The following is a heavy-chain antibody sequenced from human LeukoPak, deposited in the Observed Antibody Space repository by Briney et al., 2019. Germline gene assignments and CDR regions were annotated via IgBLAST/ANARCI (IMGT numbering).Heavy chain of an antibody. CDR2: IGTAGDT. V-gene: IGHV3-13*01. CDR1: GSTFSSYD. J-gene: IGHJ6*02. CDR3: ARKDGYNGMDV. Sequence: GGSLRLSCAASGSTFSSYDMHWVRQATGKGLEWVSAIGTAGDTYYPGSVKGRFTISRENAKNSLYLQMNSLRAGDTAVYYCARKDGYNGMDVWGRGTTVTVSS. D-gene: IGHD5-24*01.